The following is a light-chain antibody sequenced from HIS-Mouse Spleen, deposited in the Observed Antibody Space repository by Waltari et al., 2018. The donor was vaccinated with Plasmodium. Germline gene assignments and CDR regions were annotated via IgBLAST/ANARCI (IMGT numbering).Light chain of an antibody. J-gene: IGKJ3*01. CDR1: PSVSSN. Sequence: EIVMTKSPATLSVSTGERATLSCRSSPSVSSNLSWYQQRPGQAPRLLIYGASTRSTGIPARFSGSGSGTEFTLTISSLQSEDFAVYYCQQYNNWSFTFRPGTKVDIK. V-gene: IGKV3-15*01. CDR2: GAS. CDR3: QQYNNWSFT.